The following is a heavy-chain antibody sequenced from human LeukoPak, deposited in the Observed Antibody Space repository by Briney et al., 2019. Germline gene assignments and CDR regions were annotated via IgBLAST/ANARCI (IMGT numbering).Heavy chain of an antibody. CDR2: IYYSGST. D-gene: IGHD3-9*01. CDR3: AGRFMEVTGFDY. V-gene: IGHV4-31*03. J-gene: IGHJ4*02. CDR1: GGSISSGGYY. Sequence: MASQTLSLTCTVSGGSISSGGYYWSWIRQHPGKGLEWIGYIYYSGSTYYNPSLKSRVTISADSSKNQFHLKLSSVTAADTAMYYCAGRFMEVTGFDYWGQGTLVTVSS.